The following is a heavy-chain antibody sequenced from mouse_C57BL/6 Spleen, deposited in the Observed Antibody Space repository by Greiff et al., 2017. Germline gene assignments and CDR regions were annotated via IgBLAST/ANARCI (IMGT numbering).Heavy chain of an antibody. CDR1: GYAFTNYL. CDR2: INPGSGGT. Sequence: QVQLQQPGAELVRPGTSVKVSCKASGYAFTNYLIEWVKQRPGQGLEWIGVINPGSGGTNYNEKFKGKATLTADKSSSTAYMQLSSLTSEDSAVYFCARDWDAFDYWGQGTTLTVSS. J-gene: IGHJ2*01. D-gene: IGHD4-1*01. CDR3: ARDWDAFDY. V-gene: IGHV1-54*01.